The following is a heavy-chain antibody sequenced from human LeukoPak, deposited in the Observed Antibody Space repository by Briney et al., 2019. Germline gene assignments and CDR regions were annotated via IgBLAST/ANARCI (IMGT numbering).Heavy chain of an antibody. CDR3: ARGTSNVLGHFDWLHMDV. CDR2: IYYSGST. Sequence: SETLSLTCTVSGASISSFYWSWIRQPPGKGLEWIGYIYYSGSTNSNPSLKSRVTISVDTSKNQFSLKVSSVTAADTAGYYCARGTSNVLGHFDWLHMDVWGKGTTVNLSS. J-gene: IGHJ6*03. D-gene: IGHD3-9*01. V-gene: IGHV4-59*01. CDR1: GASISSFY.